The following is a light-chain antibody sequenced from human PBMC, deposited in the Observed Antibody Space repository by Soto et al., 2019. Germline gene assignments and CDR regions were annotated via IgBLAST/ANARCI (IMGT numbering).Light chain of an antibody. V-gene: IGKV2-28*01. CDR1: QSLLHSNGVNY. CDR2: LGA. CDR3: MQTLEGPYT. Sequence: DIVMTQSPLSLPVTPGEPASISCRSSQSLLHSNGVNYLGWYLQKPGQSPQILFYLGANRASGVPDRFSVSGSDTDFTLKISRVEAEDVGAYYCMQTLEGPYTFGQGTKLEIK. J-gene: IGKJ2*01.